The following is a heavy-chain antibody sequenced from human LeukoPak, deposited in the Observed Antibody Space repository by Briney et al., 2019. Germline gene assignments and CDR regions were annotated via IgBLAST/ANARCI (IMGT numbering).Heavy chain of an antibody. D-gene: IGHD4/OR15-4a*01. J-gene: IGHJ4*02. Sequence: SVKVSCKASGGTFSSYAISWVRQAPGQGLEWMGGIIPIFGTANYAQRFQGRVTITADESTSTAYMELSSLRSEDTAVYYCARGRTITLYYFDYWGQGTLVTVSS. CDR2: IIPIFGTA. CDR1: GGTFSSYA. V-gene: IGHV1-69*13. CDR3: ARGRTITLYYFDY.